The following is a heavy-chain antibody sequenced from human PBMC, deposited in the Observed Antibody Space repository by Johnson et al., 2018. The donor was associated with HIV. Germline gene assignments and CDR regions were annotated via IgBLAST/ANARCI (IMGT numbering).Heavy chain of an antibody. D-gene: IGHD5-24*01. Sequence: QLVESGGGVVQPGRSLRLSCAASGFTFSTYAMHWVRQAPGKGLEWVAVISYDGSNKYYADSVKGRFTISRDNSKNTLYLQMNSLRAEDTAVYYCARAMRWPNSFDIRGQGTMVTVSS. CDR3: ARAMRWPNSFDI. J-gene: IGHJ3*02. V-gene: IGHV3-30-3*01. CDR1: GFTFSTYA. CDR2: ISYDGSNK.